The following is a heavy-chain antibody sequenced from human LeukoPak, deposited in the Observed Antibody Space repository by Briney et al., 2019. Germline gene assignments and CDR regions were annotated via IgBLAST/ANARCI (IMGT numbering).Heavy chain of an antibody. D-gene: IGHD6-13*01. V-gene: IGHV3-30*04. CDR3: AREAYTSSWLYYYYCMDV. J-gene: IGHJ6*03. CDR2: ISYDGTNK. CDR1: GFTFSTYA. Sequence: GGSLRLSCAASGFTFSTYAIHWVRQAPGKGLEWVAVISYDGTNKFYADSVRGRFTISRDNSKSWLFLQMSSLRPEDTAIYYCAREAYTSSWLYYYYCMDVWGKGTTVTVSS.